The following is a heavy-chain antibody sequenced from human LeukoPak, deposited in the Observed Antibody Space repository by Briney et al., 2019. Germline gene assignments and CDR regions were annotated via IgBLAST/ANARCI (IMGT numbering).Heavy chain of an antibody. CDR3: ARHIVYLVDEDYG. Sequence: SETLSLTCTVSGGSVNSYYWSWLRQPAGKGREWIGRIQRSGSTDYSPSLQRRVTISIDTSQRQFSLNLRSVTAADTAVYYCARHIVYLVDEDYGWGQGTLVTVSS. V-gene: IGHV4-4*07. D-gene: IGHD4-17*01. CDR1: GGSVNSYY. CDR2: IQRSGST. J-gene: IGHJ1*01.